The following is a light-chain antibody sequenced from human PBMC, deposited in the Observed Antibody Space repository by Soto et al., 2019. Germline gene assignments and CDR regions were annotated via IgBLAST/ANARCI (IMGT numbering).Light chain of an antibody. V-gene: IGKV4-1*01. CDR3: QQYYSTSSIT. J-gene: IGKJ5*01. CDR2: WAS. CDR1: QSVLDSSNNRNY. Sequence: DIVMTQSPASLAVSLGERATINCKSSQSVLDSSNNRNYLAWYQQKPGQPPKLLIYWASTRESGVPGRSRGSGSGTDFTLTINSLQAEDVAVYYCQQYYSTSSITFGQGTRLEIK.